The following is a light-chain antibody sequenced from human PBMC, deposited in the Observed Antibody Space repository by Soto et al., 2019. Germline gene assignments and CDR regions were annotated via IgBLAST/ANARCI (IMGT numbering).Light chain of an antibody. CDR1: QRVSSY. Sequence: IVFMQSPGTLSLSAGVWDTLSCRASQRVSSYFAWYQQKPGQAPRLLIYDASNRALGIPAMFSGSGSGTGLTLAVISLGLQDCAVCCRQMRIIFGQRTRLETK. CDR3: QMRII. CDR2: DAS. J-gene: IGKJ5*01. V-gene: IGKV3-11*01.